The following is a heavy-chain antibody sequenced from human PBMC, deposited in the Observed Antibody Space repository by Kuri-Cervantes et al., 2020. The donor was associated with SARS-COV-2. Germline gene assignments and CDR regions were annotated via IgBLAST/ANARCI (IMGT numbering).Heavy chain of an antibody. Sequence: SQTLSLTCAFYGESFSGYYWNWIRQSPGKGLECIGEVNHRGSTNYNPSLKSRVTISVDTSKNQFSLKLSSVTAADTAVYYCARPGGFLDVWGKGTTVTVSS. V-gene: IGHV4-34*01. J-gene: IGHJ6*04. CDR3: ARPGGFLDV. CDR2: VNHRGST. CDR1: GESFSGYY. D-gene: IGHD4-23*01.